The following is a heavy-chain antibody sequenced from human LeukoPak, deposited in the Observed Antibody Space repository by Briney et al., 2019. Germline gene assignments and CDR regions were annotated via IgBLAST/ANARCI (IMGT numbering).Heavy chain of an antibody. Sequence: SQTLSLTCTVSGGSISSRTYYWSWIRQPAGKGLEWIGYIYYSGSTNYNPSLKSRVTISVDTSKNQFSLKLSSVTAADTAVYYCARGYSGYDSNWFDPWGQGTLVTVSS. V-gene: IGHV4-61*10. CDR3: ARGYSGYDSNWFDP. CDR1: GGSISSRTYY. J-gene: IGHJ5*02. D-gene: IGHD5-12*01. CDR2: IYYSGST.